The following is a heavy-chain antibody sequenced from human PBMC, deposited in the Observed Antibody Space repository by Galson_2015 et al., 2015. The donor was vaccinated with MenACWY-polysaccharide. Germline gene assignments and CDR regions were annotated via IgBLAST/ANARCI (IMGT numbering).Heavy chain of an antibody. CDR3: AKDSTDFWSVAGRFDH. CDR1: GFTFSSYW. J-gene: IGHJ5*02. CDR2: INSDGSST. V-gene: IGHV3-74*01. D-gene: IGHD3-3*01. Sequence: SLRLSCAASGFTFSSYWMHWVRHVPGQGLVWVSRINSDGSSTSCADSVKGRFTISRDNSKNTLYLQMNSLRAEDTAVYYCAKDSTDFWSVAGRFDHWGQGTLVTVSS.